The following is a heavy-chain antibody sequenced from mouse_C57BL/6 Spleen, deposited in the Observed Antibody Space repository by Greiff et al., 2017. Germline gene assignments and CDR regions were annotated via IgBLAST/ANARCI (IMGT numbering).Heavy chain of an antibody. J-gene: IGHJ2*01. CDR3: TREGSNYGDY. CDR2: IDPADGET. V-gene: IGHV14-2*01. Sequence: EVQLQQSGAELVKPGASVKLSCTASGFTFTDYYMHWVKQRTEQGLEWIGRIDPADGETKYAPKFKGKATITADTSSNTAYLQLSSLTSEDTAVYYCTREGSNYGDYWGQGTTLTVSS. D-gene: IGHD2-5*01. CDR1: GFTFTDYY.